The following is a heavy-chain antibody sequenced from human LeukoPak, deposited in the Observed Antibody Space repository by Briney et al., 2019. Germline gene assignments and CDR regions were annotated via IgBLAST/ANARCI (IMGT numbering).Heavy chain of an antibody. CDR3: ARGKVPVPLHGLHV. V-gene: IGHV4-39*07. CDR1: GGSISSSSYY. J-gene: IGHJ6*02. CDR2: CDYRGRT. D-gene: IGHD2-2*01. Sequence: SETLSLTRTVSGGSISSSSYYGGWIRQPPGEGLEWIVSCDYRGRTDYNPSLKRRVTVSVDRSSTQFSLKLSSVTAADTAVYYCARGKVPVPLHGLHVWGQGITVPVSS.